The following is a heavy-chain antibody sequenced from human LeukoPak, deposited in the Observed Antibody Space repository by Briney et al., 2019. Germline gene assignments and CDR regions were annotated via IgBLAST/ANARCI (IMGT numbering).Heavy chain of an antibody. CDR3: ARGRRYCSSTSCTYAFDI. D-gene: IGHD2-2*01. CDR2: INHSGST. Sequence: SETLSLTCAVYGGSFSGYYWSWIRQPTGKGLEWIGEINHSGSTNYNPSLKSRVTISVGTSKNQFSLKLSSVTAADTAVYYCARGRRYCSSTSCTYAFDIWGQGSMVTVSS. CDR1: GGSFSGYY. J-gene: IGHJ3*02. V-gene: IGHV4-34*01.